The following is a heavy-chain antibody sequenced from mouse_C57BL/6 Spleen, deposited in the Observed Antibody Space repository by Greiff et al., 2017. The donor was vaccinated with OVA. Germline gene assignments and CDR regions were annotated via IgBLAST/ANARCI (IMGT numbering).Heavy chain of an antibody. CDR3: AREGNYKYFDV. Sequence: VQLQQSGAELVRPGSSVKLSCKASGYTFTSYWMDWVKQRPGQGLEWIGNIYPSDSETHYNQKFKDKATLTVDKSSSTAYMQLSSLTSEDSAVYYCAREGNYKYFDVWGTGTTVTVSS. J-gene: IGHJ1*03. D-gene: IGHD2-1*01. CDR1: GYTFTSYW. V-gene: IGHV1-61*01. CDR2: IYPSDSET.